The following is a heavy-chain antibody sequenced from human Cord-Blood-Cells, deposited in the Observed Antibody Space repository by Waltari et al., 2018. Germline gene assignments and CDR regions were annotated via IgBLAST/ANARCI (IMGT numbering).Heavy chain of an antibody. CDR3: ARSPKGRGGAAAY. J-gene: IGHJ4*02. CDR1: GFTVSNNY. D-gene: IGHD6-13*01. V-gene: IGHV3-53*01. Sequence: EVQLVESGGGLIQPGGSLRLSCAASGFTVSNNYMSWVRQAPGKGLEWVSVIYSGGSTYYADSVKGRFTIARDNSKNTLYLQMNSLRAEDTAVYYCARSPKGRGGAAAYWGQGTLVTVSS. CDR2: IYSGGST.